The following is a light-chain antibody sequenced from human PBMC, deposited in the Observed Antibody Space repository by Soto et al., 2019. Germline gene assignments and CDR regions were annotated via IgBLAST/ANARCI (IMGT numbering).Light chain of an antibody. CDR2: DAS. CDR1: QSVSSF. Sequence: EIVLTQSPATLALSPGERGTLSCRASQSVSSFLAWYQQKPGQAPRLLIYDASKRATGISARFSGSGSGTDFTLTISSLEPEDFAVYYCQQRSSWPLTFGGGTKVEIK. J-gene: IGKJ4*01. CDR3: QQRSSWPLT. V-gene: IGKV3-11*01.